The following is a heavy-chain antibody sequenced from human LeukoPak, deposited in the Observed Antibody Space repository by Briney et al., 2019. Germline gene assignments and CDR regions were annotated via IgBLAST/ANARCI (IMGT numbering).Heavy chain of an antibody. Sequence: GGSLRLSCAASGFTFSSYSMNWVRQAPGKGPEWVSFISSSSSTIYYADSVKGRFTISRDNAKNSLYLQMNSLRAEDTAVYYCARDRGGSYSAIDYWGQGTLATVSS. V-gene: IGHV3-48*04. D-gene: IGHD1-26*01. CDR1: GFTFSSYS. J-gene: IGHJ4*02. CDR3: ARDRGGSYSAIDY. CDR2: ISSSSSTI.